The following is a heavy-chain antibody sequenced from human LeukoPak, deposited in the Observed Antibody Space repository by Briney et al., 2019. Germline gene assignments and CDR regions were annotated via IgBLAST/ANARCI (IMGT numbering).Heavy chain of an antibody. CDR2: INHGGST. D-gene: IGHD6-13*01. CDR1: GGSFSGYY. V-gene: IGHV4-34*01. Sequence: SETLSLTCAVYGGSFSGYYWSWIRQPPGKGLEWIGEINHGGSTNYNPSLKSRVTISVDTSKNQFSLKLSSVTAADTAVYYCARARIAAAGTPYYWGQGTLVTVSS. CDR3: ARARIAAAGTPYY. J-gene: IGHJ4*02.